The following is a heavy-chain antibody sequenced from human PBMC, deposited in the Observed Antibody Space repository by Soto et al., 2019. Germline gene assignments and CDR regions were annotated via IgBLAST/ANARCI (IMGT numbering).Heavy chain of an antibody. V-gene: IGHV4-39*01. CDR1: GGSIYRSGYY. D-gene: IGHD2-15*01. CDR2: IDYNGVT. Sequence: NPSETLSLTCTVSGGSIYRSGYYWGWIRQPPGRGLEWIGNIDYNGVTYSNPSLKSRVTISRDTSKNQFSLKLTSVTAADTALYYCGKVLVGATGHTDSDSWCPGTLVTVSS. J-gene: IGHJ4*02. CDR3: GKVLVGATGHTDSDS.